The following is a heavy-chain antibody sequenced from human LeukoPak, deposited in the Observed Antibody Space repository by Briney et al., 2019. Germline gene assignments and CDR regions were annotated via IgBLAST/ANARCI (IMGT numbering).Heavy chain of an antibody. CDR3: ARGRSGLAAAGTYDY. J-gene: IGHJ4*02. CDR1: GYTFTSSD. Sequence: ASVKVSCKASGYTFTSSDINWVRQAAGQGLEWMGWINPNSGRTGYAQKFQGRVTMTANTSISTAYMELSSLRFDDTAVYYCARGRSGLAAAGTYDYWGQGTLITGPS. V-gene: IGHV1-8*01. D-gene: IGHD6-13*01. CDR2: INPNSGRT.